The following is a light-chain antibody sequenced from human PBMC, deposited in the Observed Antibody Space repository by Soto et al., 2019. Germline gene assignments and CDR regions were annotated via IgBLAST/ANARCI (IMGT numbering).Light chain of an antibody. CDR1: QSVSSSY. CDR2: GAS. V-gene: IGKV3-20*01. Sequence: EIVLTQSPGTLSLSPGERATLSCRASQSVSSSYLAWYQQKPGQAPRLLIHGASFRATGIPDRFSGSGSGTDFTLTINRLEPEDFAVYYCQQYGSSPLYTFGQGTK. CDR3: QQYGSSPLYT. J-gene: IGKJ2*01.